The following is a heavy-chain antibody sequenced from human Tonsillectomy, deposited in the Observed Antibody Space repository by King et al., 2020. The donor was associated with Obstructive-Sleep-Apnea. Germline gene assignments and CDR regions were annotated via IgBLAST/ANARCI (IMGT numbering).Heavy chain of an antibody. D-gene: IGHD6-19*01. CDR3: ARVGSSGWPWYFDL. CDR1: GFTFSDYY. Sequence: VQLVQSGGGLVKPGGSLRLSCAASGFTFSDYYMSWIRQAPVKWLEWVSYISSSSSDTNYADSVKGRFTISRDNATNSLYRQMNSLRAEDTAVYYCARVGSSGWPWYFDLWGRGTLVTVSS. V-gene: IGHV3-11*06. J-gene: IGHJ2*01. CDR2: ISSSSSDT.